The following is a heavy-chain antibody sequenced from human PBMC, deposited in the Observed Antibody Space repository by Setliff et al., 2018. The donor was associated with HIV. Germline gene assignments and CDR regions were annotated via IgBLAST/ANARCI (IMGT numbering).Heavy chain of an antibody. D-gene: IGHD1-26*01. CDR2: INPSNGKT. CDR3: ARDSGGGALGSAPDY. CDR1: GYSFTNYD. Sequence: GASVKVSCKTSGYSFTNYDINWVRQAAGQGLEWLGWINPSNGKTGYAERFQDRVTFRKDTSINTVYMELRSLRSDDTAVYYCARDSGGGALGSAPDYWGPGTQVTVSS. J-gene: IGHJ4*02. V-gene: IGHV1-8*03.